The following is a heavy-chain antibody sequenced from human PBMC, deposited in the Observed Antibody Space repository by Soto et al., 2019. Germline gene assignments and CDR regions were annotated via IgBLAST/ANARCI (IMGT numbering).Heavy chain of an antibody. V-gene: IGHV4-30-4*01. D-gene: IGHD3-9*01. CDR2: IYYSGST. CDR1: VGSISIGDYY. J-gene: IGHJ4*02. Sequence: PSETLCLTCTLYVGSISIGDYYWSWIRQPPGKGLEWIGYIYYSGSTYYNPSLKSRVTISVDTSKNQFSLKLSSVTAADTAVYYCARSYYDILTGWWYFDYWGQGTMVTGSS. CDR3: ARSYYDILTGWWYFDY.